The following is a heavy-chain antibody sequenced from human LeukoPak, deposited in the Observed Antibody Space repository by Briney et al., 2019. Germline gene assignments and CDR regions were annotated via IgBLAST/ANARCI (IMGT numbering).Heavy chain of an antibody. CDR1: GYTFSTYG. CDR3: ARDRAVVVAATDY. Sequence: ASVRVSCKASGYTFSTYGISWVRQAPGQGLEWMGWISPYNGNTNYAQKLQGRVTMTTDTSTSTAYMELRSLRSDDTAVYYCARDRAVVVAATDYWGQGTLVTVSS. V-gene: IGHV1-18*01. D-gene: IGHD2-15*01. CDR2: ISPYNGNT. J-gene: IGHJ4*02.